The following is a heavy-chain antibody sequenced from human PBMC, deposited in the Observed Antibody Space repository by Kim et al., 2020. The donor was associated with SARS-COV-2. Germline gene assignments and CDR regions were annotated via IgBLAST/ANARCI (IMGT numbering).Heavy chain of an antibody. J-gene: IGHJ2*01. D-gene: IGHD3-10*01. CDR2: LSAGGRST. V-gene: IGHV3-23*01. CDR3: AKAYGGYWYFDL. Sequence: GGSLRLSCAASGFTFSNAWMSWVRQAPGKGLDWVSALSAGGRSTYYADSVKGRFTISRDNSKNTLSLQMNSLTAEDTAVYYCAKAYGGYWYFDLWGRGTLVTVSS. CDR1: GFTFSNAW.